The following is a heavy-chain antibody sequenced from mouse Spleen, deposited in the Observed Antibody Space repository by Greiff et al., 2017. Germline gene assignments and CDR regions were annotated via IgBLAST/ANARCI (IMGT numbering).Heavy chain of an antibody. V-gene: IGHV1-64*01. CDR3: ARWNDYGWFAY. J-gene: IGHJ3*01. Sequence: VQLQQPGAELVKPGASVKLSCKASGYTFTSYWMHWVKQRPGQGLEWIGMIHPNSGSTNYNEKFKSKATLTVDKSSSTAYMQLSSLTSEDSAVYYCARWNDYGWFAYWGQGTLVTVSA. D-gene: IGHD2-4*01. CDR1: GYTFTSYW. CDR2: IHPNSGST.